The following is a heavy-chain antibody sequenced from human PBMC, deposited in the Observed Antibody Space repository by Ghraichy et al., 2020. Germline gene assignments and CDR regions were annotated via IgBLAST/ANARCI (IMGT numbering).Heavy chain of an antibody. CDR3: ARVGAGGEGEYYDFWSGFPLDY. V-gene: IGHV5-10-1*01. CDR2: IDPSDSYT. D-gene: IGHD3-3*01. Sequence: GGSLNISCKGSGYSFTSYWISWVRQMPGKGLEWMGRIDPSDSYTNYSPSFQGHFTISADKSISTAYLQWSSLKASDTAMYSGARVGAGGEGEYYDFWSGFPLDYGGQGTLFTVS. CDR1: GYSFTSYW. J-gene: IGHJ4*02.